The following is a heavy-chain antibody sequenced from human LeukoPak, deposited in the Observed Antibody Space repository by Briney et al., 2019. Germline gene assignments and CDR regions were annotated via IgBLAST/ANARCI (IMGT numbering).Heavy chain of an antibody. J-gene: IGHJ4*02. D-gene: IGHD3-10*01. CDR1: GFSFDDYV. V-gene: IGHV3-9*01. CDR2: ISWNSGRL. Sequence: GRSLRLSCAASGFSFDDYVMSWVRQAPGKGLECVSTISWNSGRLGYADSVKGRFTISRDNAKKSLYLQMNSLRAEDTALYHCARDRYGSGSYYIDYWGQGTLVTVSS. CDR3: ARDRYGSGSYYIDY.